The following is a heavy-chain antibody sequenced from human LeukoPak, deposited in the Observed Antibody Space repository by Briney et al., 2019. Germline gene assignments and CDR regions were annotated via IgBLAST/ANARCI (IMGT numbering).Heavy chain of an antibody. V-gene: IGHV3-33*06. J-gene: IGHJ4*02. CDR2: IWYDGSNK. D-gene: IGHD3-22*01. CDR1: GFTFSSYG. CDR3: AKEQYYYDSSGYYPLFDY. Sequence: GGSLRLSCAASGFTFSSYGMHWVRQAPGKGLEWVAVIWYDGSNKYYADSVKGRFTISRDNSKNTLYLQMNSLRAEDTAVYYCAKEQYYYDSSGYYPLFDYWGQGTLVTVSP.